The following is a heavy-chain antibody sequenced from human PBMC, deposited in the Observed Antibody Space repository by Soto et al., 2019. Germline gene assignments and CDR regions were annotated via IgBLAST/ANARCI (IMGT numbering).Heavy chain of an antibody. Sequence: QVQLVESGGGVVQPGRSLRLSCAASGFTFSNFGMHWVRQAPGKGLEWVAVISYDGRNKYYADSVKGRFTISRDNSKNTLYLQINSLRAEDTAVYYCARVWGWPPIVIDYWGQGTLVTVSS. V-gene: IGHV3-30*03. J-gene: IGHJ4*02. D-gene: IGHD3-16*01. CDR2: ISYDGRNK. CDR3: ARVWGWPPIVIDY. CDR1: GFTFSNFG.